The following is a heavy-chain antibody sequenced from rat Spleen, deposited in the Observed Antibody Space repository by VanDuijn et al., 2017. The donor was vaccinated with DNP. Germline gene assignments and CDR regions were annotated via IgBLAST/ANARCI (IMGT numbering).Heavy chain of an antibody. J-gene: IGHJ2*01. Sequence: EVQLVGSGGDLVQPGRSLKLSCAASGFTFSNSGMHWIRQAPTKGLQWVASITTAGGHAYYRDSVKGRFTISRDNAKDTQYLQMDSLRPEDTATYYCARLTSGMTAYYFPYWGQGVMVTVSS. D-gene: IGHD1-7*01. CDR1: GFTFSNSG. V-gene: IGHV5S13*01. CDR3: ARLTSGMTAYYFPY. CDR2: ITTAGGHA.